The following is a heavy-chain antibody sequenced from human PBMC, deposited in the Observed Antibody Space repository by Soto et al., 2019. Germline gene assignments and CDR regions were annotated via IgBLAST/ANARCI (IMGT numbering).Heavy chain of an antibody. CDR1: GFTFSSYA. CDR2: ISGSGGST. Sequence: GGSLRLSCAASGFTFSSYAMSWVRQAPGKGLEWVSAISGSGGSTYYADSVKGRFTISRDNSKNTLYLQMNSLRAEDTAVYYCARDWWYYDSSGYYYLGVCDYWGQGTLVTSPQ. CDR3: ARDWWYYDSSGYYYLGVCDY. V-gene: IGHV3-23*01. D-gene: IGHD3-22*01. J-gene: IGHJ4*02.